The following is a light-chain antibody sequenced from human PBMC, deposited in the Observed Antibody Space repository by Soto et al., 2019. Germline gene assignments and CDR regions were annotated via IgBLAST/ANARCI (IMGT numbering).Light chain of an antibody. CDR2: WAS. CDR1: QSVLYSSNTKNY. J-gene: IGKJ2*01. Sequence: DIVMTQSPDTLAVSLGERATINCKSSQSVLYSSNTKNYLAWYQQRPGQPPKLLIYWASTRESGVPARFSGSGSGTDFPLTITSLQAEDVAVYYCQQDESTPPTFGQGTKLEFK. V-gene: IGKV4-1*01. CDR3: QQDESTPPT.